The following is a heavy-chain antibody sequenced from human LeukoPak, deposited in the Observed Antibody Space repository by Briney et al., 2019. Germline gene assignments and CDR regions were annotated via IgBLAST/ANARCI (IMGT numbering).Heavy chain of an antibody. J-gene: IGHJ4*02. CDR1: GFTLSTNA. V-gene: IGHV3-23*01. CDR3: ARDSGWFRFDY. D-gene: IGHD6-13*01. CDR2: ISGSGAST. Sequence: GGSLRLSCLTSGFTLSTNAMSWVRQAPGKGLEWISGISGSGASTYYADSVKGRFTISRDDAKNSLYLQMNSLRAEDTAMYYCARDSGWFRFDYWGQGTLVTVSS.